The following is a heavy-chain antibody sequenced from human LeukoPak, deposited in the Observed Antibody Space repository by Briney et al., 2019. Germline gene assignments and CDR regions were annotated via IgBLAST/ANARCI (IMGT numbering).Heavy chain of an antibody. CDR2: INTNTGNP. V-gene: IGHV7-4-1*02. J-gene: IGHJ4*02. CDR1: GYTFINYA. CDR3: ARGDWLVDY. D-gene: IGHD6-19*01. Sequence: ASVKVSCKASGYTFINYAVNWVRLAPGQGLEWMGCINTNTGNPTYAQGFTGRFVFSLDTSVSTAYLQISSLKAGDAAVYYCARGDWLVDYWGQGTLVTVSS.